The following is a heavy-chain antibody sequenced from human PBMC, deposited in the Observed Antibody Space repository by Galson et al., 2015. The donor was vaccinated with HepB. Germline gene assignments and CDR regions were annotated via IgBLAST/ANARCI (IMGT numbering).Heavy chain of an antibody. D-gene: IGHD2-15*01. CDR3: ARVGYCSGGSCPNWFDP. CDR2: TYYRSKWYN. Sequence: CAISGDSVSSNSAAWNWIRQSPSRGLEWLGRTYYRSKWYNDYAVSVKSQITINPDTSKNQFSLQLNSVTPEDTAVYYCARVGYCSGGSCPNWFDPWGQGTLVTVSS. CDR1: GDSVSSNSAA. J-gene: IGHJ5*02. V-gene: IGHV6-1*01.